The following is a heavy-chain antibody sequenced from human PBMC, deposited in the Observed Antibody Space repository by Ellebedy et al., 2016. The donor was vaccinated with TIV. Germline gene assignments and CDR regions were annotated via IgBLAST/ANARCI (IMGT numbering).Heavy chain of an antibody. V-gene: IGHV1-69*04. CDR2: IIPILGIA. CDR3: ARVVRIAAAGTIDY. J-gene: IGHJ4*02. D-gene: IGHD6-13*01. Sequence: AASVKVSCKASGGTFSSYAISWVRQAPGQGLEWMGRIIPILGIANYAQKFQGRVTITADKSTSTAYMELSSLRSEDTAVYYCARVVRIAAAGTIDYWGQGTLVTVSS. CDR1: GGTFSSYA.